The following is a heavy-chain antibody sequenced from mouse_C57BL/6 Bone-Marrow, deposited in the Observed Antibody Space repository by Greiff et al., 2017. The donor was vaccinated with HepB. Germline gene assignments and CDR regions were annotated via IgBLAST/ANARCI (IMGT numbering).Heavy chain of an antibody. D-gene: IGHD4-1*01. CDR3: ARSGTNPFYYAMDY. Sequence: EVQLVESGGGLVKPGGSLKLSCAASGFTFSDYGMHWVRQAPEKGLEWVAYISSGSSTIYYADTVKGRFTISRDNAKNTLFLQMTRLRSEDTAMYYCARSGTNPFYYAMDYWGQGTSVTVSS. CDR2: ISSGSSTI. CDR1: GFTFSDYG. V-gene: IGHV5-17*01. J-gene: IGHJ4*01.